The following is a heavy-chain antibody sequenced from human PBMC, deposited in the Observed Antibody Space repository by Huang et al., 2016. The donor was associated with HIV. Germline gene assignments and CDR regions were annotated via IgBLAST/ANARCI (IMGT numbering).Heavy chain of an antibody. J-gene: IGHJ6*03. CDR1: GGSISGSRYY. Sequence: QLQLQESGPGPVKPSATLSLTCSVSGGSISGSRYYWGWIRQPPGKGLEGIGSIYSSVDSHYSPSLKSRVTISVDTSKNQFSLKLSSVTAADTAVYYCARGQSGPSQWLASLGNYYYYMDVWGKGTTVTVSS. D-gene: IGHD6-19*01. CDR2: IYSSVDS. CDR3: ARGQSGPSQWLASLGNYYYYMDV. V-gene: IGHV4-39*01.